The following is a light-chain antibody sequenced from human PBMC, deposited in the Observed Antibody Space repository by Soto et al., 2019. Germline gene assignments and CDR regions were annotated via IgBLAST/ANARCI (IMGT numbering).Light chain of an antibody. J-gene: IGLJ3*02. V-gene: IGLV1-44*01. CDR1: SSNIGSNT. CDR3: AACDGSLNGWV. Sequence: QSVLTQAPSVSGTPGQRVTISCSGSSSNIGSNTVSWYQQLPGTAPKVLIYSNVQRPSGVPDRFSGSKSGTSASLAIGGLQSEDEADYYCAACDGSLNGWVFGGGTKLTVL. CDR2: SNV.